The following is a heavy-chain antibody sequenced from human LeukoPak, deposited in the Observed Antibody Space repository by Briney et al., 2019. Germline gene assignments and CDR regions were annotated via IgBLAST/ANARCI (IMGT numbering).Heavy chain of an antibody. V-gene: IGHV3-69-1*01. CDR1: GFTFTDHP. CDR3: AKDRANWAIDD. CDR2: IGGAGIA. D-gene: IGHD3-16*01. J-gene: IGHJ4*02. Sequence: GGSLRLSCVASGFTFTDHPMNWVRQAPGKGLEWISYIGGAGIAFYADSVKGRFTASKDDARKSMYLQMNSLRVEDTAVYYCAKDRANWAIDDWGQGTQVTVSS.